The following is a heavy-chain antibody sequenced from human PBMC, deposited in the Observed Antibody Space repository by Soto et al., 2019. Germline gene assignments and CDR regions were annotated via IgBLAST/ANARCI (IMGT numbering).Heavy chain of an antibody. D-gene: IGHD6-6*01. J-gene: IGHJ5*02. CDR3: ARDRSSSNNWFDP. CDR1: GFTFSSYS. Sequence: GSLRLSCAASGFTFSSYSMNWVRQAPGKGLEWVSSISSSSSYIYYADSLKGRFTISRDNAKNSLYLQMNSLRAEDTAVYYCARDRSSSNNWFDPWGQGTLVTVSS. V-gene: IGHV3-21*01. CDR2: ISSSSSYI.